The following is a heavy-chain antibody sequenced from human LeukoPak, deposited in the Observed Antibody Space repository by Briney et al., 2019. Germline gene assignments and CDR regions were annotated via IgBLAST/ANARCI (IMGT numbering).Heavy chain of an antibody. CDR2: IRYDGSNK. Sequence: GGSLRLSCAASGFTFSSYGMHWVRQAPGKGLEWVAFIRYDGSNKYYADSVKGRFTISRDNSKNTLYLQMNSLRAEDTAVYYCAKTQNDSSGYKKPYYYMDVWGKGTTVTISS. J-gene: IGHJ6*03. CDR1: GFTFSSYG. V-gene: IGHV3-30*02. CDR3: AKTQNDSSGYKKPYYYMDV. D-gene: IGHD3-22*01.